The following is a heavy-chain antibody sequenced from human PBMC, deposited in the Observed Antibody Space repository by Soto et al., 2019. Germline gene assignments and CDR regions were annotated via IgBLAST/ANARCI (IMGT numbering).Heavy chain of an antibody. D-gene: IGHD3-10*01. CDR1: GGSFSGYY. CDR3: ARGRRVRGVIPFYYYGMDV. J-gene: IGHJ6*02. CDR2: INHSGST. V-gene: IGHV4-34*01. Sequence: PSETLSLTCAVYGGSFSGYYWSWIRQPPGKGLEWIGEINHSGSTNYNPSLKSRVTISVDTSKNQFSLKLSSVTAADTAVYYCARGRRVRGVIPFYYYGMDVWGQGTPVTVSS.